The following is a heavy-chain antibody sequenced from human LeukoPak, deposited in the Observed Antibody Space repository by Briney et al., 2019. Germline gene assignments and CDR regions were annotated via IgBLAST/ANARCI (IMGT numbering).Heavy chain of an antibody. Sequence: ASVKVSCKASGYTFTGYYMHWVRQAPGQGLEWMGWINPNSGGTNYAQKFQGRVTMTRDTSISTAYMELSRLRSDDTAVYYCARDTGGGYYGGNEHAFDIWGQGTMVTVSS. D-gene: IGHD4-23*01. CDR2: INPNSGGT. CDR1: GYTFTGYY. V-gene: IGHV1-2*02. CDR3: ARDTGGGYYGGNEHAFDI. J-gene: IGHJ3*02.